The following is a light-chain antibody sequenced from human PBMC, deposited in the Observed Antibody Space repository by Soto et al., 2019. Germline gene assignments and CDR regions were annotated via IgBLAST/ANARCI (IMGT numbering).Light chain of an antibody. J-gene: IGLJ1*01. CDR1: SSDVGGYNY. CDR3: NSYTSDSTLYV. CDR2: DVN. V-gene: IGLV2-14*01. Sequence: QSALTQPASVSGSPGQSITISCTGTSSDVGGYNYVSWYQQHPGKAPKLMIYDVNNRPSGVSNRFSGSKSGNTASLTISGLQAEDEADYYCNSYTSDSTLYVFGTGTKLTVL.